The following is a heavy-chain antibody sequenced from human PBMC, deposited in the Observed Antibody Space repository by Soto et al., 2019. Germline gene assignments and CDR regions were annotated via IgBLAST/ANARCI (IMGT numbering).Heavy chain of an antibody. J-gene: IGHJ4*02. CDR3: ASLRGPFYAVVDY. D-gene: IGHD3-10*01. CDR2: VFYNGRT. CDR1: GGSISTSSYY. V-gene: IGHV4-39*01. Sequence: ASETLSLTCTVSGGSISTSSYYWGWIRQSPGEGLEWIGSVFYNGRTYYNPSLKSRVTISVDTSKNQFSLKLSSVTAADTAVYYCASLRGPFYAVVDYWGQGTPVTVSS.